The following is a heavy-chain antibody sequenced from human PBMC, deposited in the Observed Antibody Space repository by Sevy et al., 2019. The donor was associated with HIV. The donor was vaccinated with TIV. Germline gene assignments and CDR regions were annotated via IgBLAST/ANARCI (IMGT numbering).Heavy chain of an antibody. CDR1: GGTFTNFA. J-gene: IGHJ4*02. CDR3: ASGVVGATFYAHFDF. CDR2: IIPSSDTT. D-gene: IGHD2-2*01. V-gene: IGHV1-69*06. Sequence: ASVKVSCKTSGGTFTNFAFSWVRQAPGQGLERMGGIIPSSDTTRFAQNFQDRLTLTADKSTSTVFMEMSSLEFDDTAIYYCASGVVGATFYAHFDFWGQGSRVTVSS.